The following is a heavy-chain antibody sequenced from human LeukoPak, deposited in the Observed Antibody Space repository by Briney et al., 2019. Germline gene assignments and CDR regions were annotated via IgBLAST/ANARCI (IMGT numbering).Heavy chain of an antibody. Sequence: GGSLRLSCKASGFTFGDYAMHWVRQAPGKGLEWVSGISWNSTSIAYADSWKGRFIISRDNAKNSLYLQMNSLRTEDTALYYCASKTLVSWGQGTLVTVSS. CDR1: GFTFGDYA. CDR2: ISWNSTSI. CDR3: ASKTLVS. V-gene: IGHV3-9*01. J-gene: IGHJ5*02.